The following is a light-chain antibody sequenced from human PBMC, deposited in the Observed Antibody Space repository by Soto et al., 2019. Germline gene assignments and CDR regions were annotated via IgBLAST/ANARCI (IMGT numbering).Light chain of an antibody. CDR1: SSNIGSNY. Sequence: QSLLTQPPPTSWTPRQRGTISCSGSSSNIGSNYVYWYQQLPGTAPKLLIYRNNQRPSGVPDRFSGSKSGTSASLAISGLRSEDEADYYCAAWDDSLSGQVFGTGTKVTVL. V-gene: IGLV1-47*01. CDR3: AAWDDSLSGQV. J-gene: IGLJ1*01. CDR2: RNN.